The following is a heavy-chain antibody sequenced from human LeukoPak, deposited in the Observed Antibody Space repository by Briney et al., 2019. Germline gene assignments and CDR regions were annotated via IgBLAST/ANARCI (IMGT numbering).Heavy chain of an antibody. CDR1: GFTFSSYG. CDR2: IKQDGSQE. J-gene: IGHJ5*02. CDR3: ARDLKGFNL. Sequence: GGSLRLSCAASGFTFSSYGMHWVRQAPGKGLEWVANIKQDGSQEFYLDSVKGRFTISRDNGNNSLYLHMSRLRIGDTAVYYCARDLKGFNLWGQGALVTVSS. V-gene: IGHV3-7*04.